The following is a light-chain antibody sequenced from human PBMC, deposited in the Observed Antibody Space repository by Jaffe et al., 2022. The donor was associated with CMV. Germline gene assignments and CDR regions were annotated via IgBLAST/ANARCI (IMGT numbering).Light chain of an antibody. Sequence: EIVMTQSPATLSVSPGEGATLSCRASQGVSNNLAWYQQKLGQAPRLLISGASTRATGVPDRFSGSGSGTEFTLTISSLQSEDFALYYCQQYNNWPRGTFGQGTKVEIK. J-gene: IGKJ1*01. CDR1: QGVSNN. CDR2: GAS. V-gene: IGKV3-15*01. CDR3: QQYNNWPRGT.